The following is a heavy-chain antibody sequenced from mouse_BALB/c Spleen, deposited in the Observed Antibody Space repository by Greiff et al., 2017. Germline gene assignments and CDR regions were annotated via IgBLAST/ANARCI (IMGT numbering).Heavy chain of an antibody. D-gene: IGHD2-4*01. J-gene: IGHJ4*01. CDR2: IHYSGST. CDR1: GYSITSGYS. V-gene: IGHV3-1*02. Sequence: EVQLQQSGPDLVKPSQSLSLTCTVTGYSITSGYSWHWIRQFPGNKLEWMGYIHYSGSTNYNPSLKSRISITRDTSKNQFFLQLNSVTTEDTATYYCARFPYDYDGYYAMDYWGQGTSVTVSS. CDR3: ARFPYDYDGYYAMDY.